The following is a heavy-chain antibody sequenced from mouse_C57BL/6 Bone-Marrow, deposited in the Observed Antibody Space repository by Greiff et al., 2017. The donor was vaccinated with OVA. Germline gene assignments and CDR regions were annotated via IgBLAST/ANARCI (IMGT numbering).Heavy chain of an antibody. Sequence: VQLQQPGAELVKPGASVKLSCKASGYTFTSYWMHWVKQRPGQGLEWIGMIHPNSGSTNYNEKFKSKATLTVDKSSSTAYMQLSSLTSEDSAVYYCARSRGYDYGFDYWGQGTTLTVSS. V-gene: IGHV1-64*01. CDR3: ARSRGYDYGFDY. D-gene: IGHD2-4*01. J-gene: IGHJ2*01. CDR2: IHPNSGST. CDR1: GYTFTSYW.